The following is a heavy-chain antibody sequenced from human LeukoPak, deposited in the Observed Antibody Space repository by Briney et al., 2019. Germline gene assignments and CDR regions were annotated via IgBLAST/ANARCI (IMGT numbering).Heavy chain of an antibody. V-gene: IGHV3-23*01. Sequence: GGSLRLSCAASGFTFSSYAMSWVRQAPGKGLEWVSAISGSGGSTYYADSVKGRFTISRDNSKNTLYLQMNRLRAEDTAVYYCAKPYSYGFRAFDIWGQGTMVTVSS. CDR3: AKPYSYGFRAFDI. J-gene: IGHJ3*02. CDR1: GFTFSSYA. CDR2: ISGSGGST. D-gene: IGHD5-18*01.